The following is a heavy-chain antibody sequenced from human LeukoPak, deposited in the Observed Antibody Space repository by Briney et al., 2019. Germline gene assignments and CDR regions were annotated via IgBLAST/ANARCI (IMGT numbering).Heavy chain of an antibody. J-gene: IGHJ3*02. D-gene: IGHD3-3*01. CDR1: GGSFSGYY. CDR3: ARRGDRITIFGVVTPDAFDI. V-gene: IGHV4-34*01. CDR2: INHSGST. Sequence: SETLSLTCAAYGGSFSGYYWSWIRQPPGKGLEWVGEINHSGSTNYNPSLKSRVTISVDTSKNQFSLKLRSVTAADTAVYYCARRGDRITIFGVVTPDAFDIWGQGTMVTVSS.